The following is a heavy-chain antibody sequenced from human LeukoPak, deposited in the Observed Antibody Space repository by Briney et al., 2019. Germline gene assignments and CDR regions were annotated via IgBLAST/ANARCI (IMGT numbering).Heavy chain of an antibody. CDR1: GYTFTTYA. V-gene: IGHV7-4-1*02. J-gene: IGHJ4*02. Sequence: ASVKVSCRASGYTFTTYAMNWVRQAPGQGLEWMGWINTNTGNPTYAQGFTGRFVFSLDISVSTAYLQISSLKAEDTAFYYCARGYCTSTSCYPYYFDYWGQGTLVTVSS. CDR2: INTNTGNP. D-gene: IGHD2-2*01. CDR3: ARGYCTSTSCYPYYFDY.